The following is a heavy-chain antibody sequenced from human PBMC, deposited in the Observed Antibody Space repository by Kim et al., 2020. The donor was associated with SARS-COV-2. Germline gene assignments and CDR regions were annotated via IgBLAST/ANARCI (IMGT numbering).Heavy chain of an antibody. CDR3: ARDYCSSTSCYVGYYFDY. Sequence: GGSLRLSCAASGFTFSSYGMHWVRQAPGKGLEWVAVIWYDGSNKYYADSVKGRFTISRDNSKNTLYLQMNSLRAEDTAVYYCARDYCSSTSCYVGYYFDYWGQGNLVTVSS. J-gene: IGHJ4*02. CDR2: IWYDGSNK. CDR1: GFTFSSYG. V-gene: IGHV3-33*01. D-gene: IGHD2-2*01.